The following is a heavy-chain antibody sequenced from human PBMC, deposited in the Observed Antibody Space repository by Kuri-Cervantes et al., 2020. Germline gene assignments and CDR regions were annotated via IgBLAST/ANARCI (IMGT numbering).Heavy chain of an antibody. CDR2: IIPLFGTA. CDR1: GGTFSNYA. J-gene: IGHJ5*02. Sequence: SVKVSCKASGGTFSNYAITWVRQAPGEGLEWMGGIIPLFGTANCAQKIQGRVTITADKSTSTAYMELSSLRSEDTAVYYCARGHDSSGYYREAWGQGTLVTVSS. CDR3: ARGHDSSGYYREA. V-gene: IGHV1-69*06. D-gene: IGHD3-22*01.